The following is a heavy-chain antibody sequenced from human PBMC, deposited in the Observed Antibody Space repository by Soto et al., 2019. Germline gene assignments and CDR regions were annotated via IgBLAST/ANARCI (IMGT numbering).Heavy chain of an antibody. V-gene: IGHV3-23*01. CDR2: IFESGRSA. CDR3: AREIRGTTVTTNFDY. J-gene: IGHJ4*02. CDR1: GFTFSRYA. Sequence: GGSLRLSCVAPGFTFSRYALTWVRQAPGKGLEWVSTIFESGRSAYYADSVKGRFTISRDNSKNTLYLQTNSLRAEDTAIYFCAREIRGTTVTTNFDYWGQGTLVTVSS. D-gene: IGHD4-17*01.